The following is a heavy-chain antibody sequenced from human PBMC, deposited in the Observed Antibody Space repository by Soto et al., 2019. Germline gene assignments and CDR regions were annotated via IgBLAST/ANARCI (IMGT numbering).Heavy chain of an antibody. V-gene: IGHV3-33*08. D-gene: IGHD6-19*01. CDR3: AREGSGWYSAFDI. Sequence: GGSLRLSCAASGFTFSSYAMSWVRQAPGKGLEWVAVIWYDGSNKYYADSVKGRFTISRDNSKNTLYLQMNSLRAEDTAVYYCAREGSGWYSAFDIWGQGTMVTVSS. J-gene: IGHJ3*02. CDR1: GFTFSSYA. CDR2: IWYDGSNK.